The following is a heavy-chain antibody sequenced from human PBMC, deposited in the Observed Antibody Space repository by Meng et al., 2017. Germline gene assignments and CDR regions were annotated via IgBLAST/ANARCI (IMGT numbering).Heavy chain of an antibody. V-gene: IGHV1-3*01. J-gene: IGHJ4*02. Sequence: VQFGQSGAEVKKPGASVKVYCKASGYTFTSYAMHWVRQAPGQRLEWMGWINAGNGNTKFSQKFQGRVTITRDTSASTAYMELSSLRSEDTAVYYCARNIDYWGQGTLVTVSS. CDR3: ARNIDY. CDR2: INAGNGNT. CDR1: GYTFTSYA.